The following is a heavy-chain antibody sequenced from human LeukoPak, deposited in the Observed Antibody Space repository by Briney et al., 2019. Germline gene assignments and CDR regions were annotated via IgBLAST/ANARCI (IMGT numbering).Heavy chain of an antibody. J-gene: IGHJ5*02. D-gene: IGHD4-23*01. CDR3: ARDNSVEDTAWWFDP. Sequence: ASVKVSCKASGYTFIGYYMHWVRQAPGQGLEWMGIINPSGGSTSYAQKFQGRVTMTRGMSTSTDYMELSSLRSEDTAVYYCARDNSVEDTAWWFDPWGQGTLVTVSS. V-gene: IGHV1-46*01. CDR1: GYTFIGYY. CDR2: INPSGGST.